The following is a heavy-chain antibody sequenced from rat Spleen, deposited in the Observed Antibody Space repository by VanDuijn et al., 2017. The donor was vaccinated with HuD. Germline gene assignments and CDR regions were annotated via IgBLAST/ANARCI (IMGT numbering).Heavy chain of an antibody. D-gene: IGHD5-1*01. CDR3: VREEVGVRY. CDR2: INKDSTVI. Sequence: EVQLVESGGGFVQPGGSLKLSCAASGLNFSKYGMAWVCQAPGKGLEWIAEINKDSTVIKYTPSLKDKLTISRDNAQNTLYLQMSKVGSEDTAIYYCVREEVGVRYWGQGVMVTVSS. CDR1: GLNFSKYG. J-gene: IGHJ2*01. V-gene: IGHV4-2*01.